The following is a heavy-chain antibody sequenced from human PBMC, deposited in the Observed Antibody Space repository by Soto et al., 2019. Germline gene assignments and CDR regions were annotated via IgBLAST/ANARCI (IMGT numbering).Heavy chain of an antibody. Sequence: ASVKVSCKASGGSFNDYALSWVRQAPGQGLEWLGGIILALGTPHYAQNFQGRVTITADESRSTVYMELGSLRLDDTAVYYCGRSCTNTKCPGGYYLDHWGQGTLVTVSS. J-gene: IGHJ4*01. V-gene: IGHV1-69*13. CDR3: GRSCTNTKCPGGYYLDH. D-gene: IGHD3-10*02. CDR2: IILALGTP. CDR1: GGSFNDYA.